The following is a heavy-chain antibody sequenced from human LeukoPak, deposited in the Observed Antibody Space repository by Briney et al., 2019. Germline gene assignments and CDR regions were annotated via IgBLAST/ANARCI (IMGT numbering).Heavy chain of an antibody. CDR2: IWYDGSNK. V-gene: IGHV3-33*01. Sequence: HPGGSLRLSCAASGFKFSNHGMNWVRQAPGKGLEWVAVIWYDGSNKYYADSVKGRFTISRDNSKNTLYLQMDSLRAEDTAVYYCARDREARFFDYWGQGTRVTVSS. CDR3: ARDREARFFDY. J-gene: IGHJ4*02. D-gene: IGHD1-26*01. CDR1: GFKFSNHG.